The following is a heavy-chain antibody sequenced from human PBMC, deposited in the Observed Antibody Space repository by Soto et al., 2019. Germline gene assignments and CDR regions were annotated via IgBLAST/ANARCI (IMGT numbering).Heavy chain of an antibody. J-gene: IGHJ6*02. D-gene: IGHD3-3*01. V-gene: IGHV1-18*01. CDR2: ISAYNGNT. Sequence: ASVKVSCKASGYTFTSYGISWVRQAPGQGLEWMGWISAYNGNTNYAQKLQGRVTMTTDTSTSTAYMELRSLRSDDTAVYYCARDERFLEWSNPYYYYGKDVWGQGTTVTVSS. CDR1: GYTFTSYG. CDR3: ARDERFLEWSNPYYYYGKDV.